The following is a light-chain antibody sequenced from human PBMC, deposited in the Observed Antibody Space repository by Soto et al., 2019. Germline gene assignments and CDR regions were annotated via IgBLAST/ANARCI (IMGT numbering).Light chain of an antibody. V-gene: IGLV2-14*03. J-gene: IGLJ1*01. Sequence: QSALTQPASLSGSPGQSITISCTGTSSDVGGYKYVSWYQPHPGKAPKLMIYDVSNRPSGVSNRFSGSKSGNTASLTISGLQSEDEADYYCSSYTSSSSYVFGSGTKVTVL. CDR3: SSYTSSSSYV. CDR1: SSDVGGYKY. CDR2: DVS.